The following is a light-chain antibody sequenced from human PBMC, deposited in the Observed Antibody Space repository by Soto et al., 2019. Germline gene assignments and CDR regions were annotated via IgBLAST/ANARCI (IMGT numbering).Light chain of an antibody. V-gene: IGLV2-14*03. CDR1: SSDVGGYNY. Sequence: QSALTQPASVSGSPGQSITIPCTGSSSDVGGYNYVSWYQHLPGKAPELLLYDVSNRPSGVSNRFSGSKSGNTASLTISGLQAEDEGDYYRNSWTSSDTYVFGTGTKVTVL. CDR2: DVS. J-gene: IGLJ1*01. CDR3: NSWTSSDTYV.